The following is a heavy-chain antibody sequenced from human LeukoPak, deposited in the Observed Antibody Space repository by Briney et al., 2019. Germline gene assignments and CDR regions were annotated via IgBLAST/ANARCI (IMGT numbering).Heavy chain of an antibody. Sequence: GGSLRLSCAASGFTFSSYGMHWVRQAPGKGLEWVAVIWYGGSNKYYADSVKGRFTISRDNSKNTLYLQMNSLRAEDTAVYYCAKEGNAGSSWSGAFDIWGQGTMVTVSS. CDR1: GFTFSSYG. D-gene: IGHD6-13*01. CDR3: AKEGNAGSSWSGAFDI. J-gene: IGHJ3*02. CDR2: IWYGGSNK. V-gene: IGHV3-30*02.